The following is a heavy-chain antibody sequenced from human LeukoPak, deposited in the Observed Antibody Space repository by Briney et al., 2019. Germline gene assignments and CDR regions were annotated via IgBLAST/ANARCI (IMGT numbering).Heavy chain of an antibody. CDR3: ARDQGDAFDI. CDR2: ISSNGGST. Sequence: GGSLRLSCAASGFTFSSYAMHWVRQAPGKGLEYVSAISSNGGSTYYANSVKGRFTISRDDSKNTLYLQMGSLRAEDMAVYYCARDQGDAFDIWGQGTMVTVSS. CDR1: GFTFSSYA. V-gene: IGHV3-64*01. J-gene: IGHJ3*02.